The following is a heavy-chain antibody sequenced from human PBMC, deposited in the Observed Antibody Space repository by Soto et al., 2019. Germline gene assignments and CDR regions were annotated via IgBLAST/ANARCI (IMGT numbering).Heavy chain of an antibody. D-gene: IGHD3-3*01. CDR3: ARASGDFWLFDI. Sequence: QVQLVESGGGVVQPGRSLRLSCAASGFTFSSYAMHWVRQAPGKGLEWVAVISYDGSNKYYADSVKGRFTISRDNSKNKLYLQMIILRAEDTAVYYCARASGDFWLFDIWGQGTMVTVSS. J-gene: IGHJ3*02. CDR2: ISYDGSNK. CDR1: GFTFSSYA. V-gene: IGHV3-30-3*01.